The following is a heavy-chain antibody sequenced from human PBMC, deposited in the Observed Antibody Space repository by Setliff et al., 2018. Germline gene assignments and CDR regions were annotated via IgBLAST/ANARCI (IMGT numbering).Heavy chain of an antibody. D-gene: IGHD2-21*02. J-gene: IGHJ6*02. CDR1: GGSISGYY. V-gene: IGHV4-59*12. CDR2: IHFSGNT. CDR3: AREICNNGDCYSDYGMDV. Sequence: SETLSLTCTVSGGSISGYYWNWIRQTPEMRLEWIGHIHFSGNTHFITFRDGSKNTLYLQMDSLRAEDTAIYYCAREICNNGDCYSDYGMDVWGQGTTVTVSS.